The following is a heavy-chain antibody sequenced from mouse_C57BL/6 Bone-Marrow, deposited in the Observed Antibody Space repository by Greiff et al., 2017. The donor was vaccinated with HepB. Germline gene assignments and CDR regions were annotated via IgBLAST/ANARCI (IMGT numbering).Heavy chain of an antibody. D-gene: IGHD1-1*01. J-gene: IGHJ3*01. V-gene: IGHV1-55*01. CDR2: IYPGSGST. Sequence: VQLQQSGAELVKPGASVKMSCKASGYTFTSYWITWVKQRPGQGLEWIGDIYPGSGSTNYNEKFKSKATLTVDTSSSTAYMQLSSLTSEDSAVYYCARRGYYYGSSGAWFAYWGQGTLVTVSA. CDR1: GYTFTSYW. CDR3: ARRGYYYGSSGAWFAY.